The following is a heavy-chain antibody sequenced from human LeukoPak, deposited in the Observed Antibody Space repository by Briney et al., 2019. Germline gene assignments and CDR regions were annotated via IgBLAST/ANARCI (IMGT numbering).Heavy chain of an antibody. Sequence: PSETLSLTCTVSGGSISSSSYYWGWLRQPPGKGLEWIGSIYYSGSTYYNPSLKSRVTISVDTSKNQFSLKLSSVTAADTAVYYCAREVATMDLHYYYYMDVWGKGTTVTVSS. V-gene: IGHV4-39*01. CDR2: IYYSGST. J-gene: IGHJ6*03. CDR1: GGSISSSSYY. D-gene: IGHD5-12*01. CDR3: AREVATMDLHYYYYMDV.